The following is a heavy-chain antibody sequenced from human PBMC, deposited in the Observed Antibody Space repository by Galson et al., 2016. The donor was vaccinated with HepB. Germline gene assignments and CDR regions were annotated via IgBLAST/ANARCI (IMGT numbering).Heavy chain of an antibody. J-gene: IGHJ6*04. V-gene: IGHV3-30-3*01. CDR1: RFTFTNYA. CDR2: ISFDGSIK. D-gene: IGHD2-2*01. CDR3: AREDPVVPAAMRFPSYGMDV. Sequence: SLRLSCAASRFTFTNYAMHWVRQAPGKGLEWVAVISFDGSIKYYADSVKGRFTGSRDNSKNTVYLQMHSLRLEDTAVYYCAREDPVVPAAMRFPSYGMDVWGKGTTVTVSS.